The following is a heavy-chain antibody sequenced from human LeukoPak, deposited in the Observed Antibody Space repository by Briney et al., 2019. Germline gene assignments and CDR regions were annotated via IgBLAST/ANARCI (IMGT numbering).Heavy chain of an antibody. Sequence: ALVKVSCKVSGYTLTELSMHWVRQAPGKGLEWMGGFDPEDGETIYAQKFQGRVTMTEDTSTDTAYMELSSLRSEDTAVYYCATDRGYYDSSGYHYWGQGTLVTVSS. J-gene: IGHJ4*02. CDR3: ATDRGYYDSSGYHY. CDR2: FDPEDGET. D-gene: IGHD3-22*01. V-gene: IGHV1-24*01. CDR1: GYTLTELS.